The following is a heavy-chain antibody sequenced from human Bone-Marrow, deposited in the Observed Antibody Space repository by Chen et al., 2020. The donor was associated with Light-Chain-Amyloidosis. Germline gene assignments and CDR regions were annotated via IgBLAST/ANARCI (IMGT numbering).Heavy chain of an antibody. Sequence: QVQLVESGGGVVQPGESLRLSCAASGFSFSGHVMHWVRQAPGKGLGWVVGVWNDGSVKYYADSVEGRFSVSRDNPNNILYLQMDSLRVEDTGIYYCARYQLGSYLKDPFDSWGQGTRVTVSS. D-gene: IGHD3-10*01. CDR3: ARYQLGSYLKDPFDS. CDR2: VWNDGSVK. CDR1: GFSFSGHV. V-gene: IGHV3-33*01. J-gene: IGHJ4*02.